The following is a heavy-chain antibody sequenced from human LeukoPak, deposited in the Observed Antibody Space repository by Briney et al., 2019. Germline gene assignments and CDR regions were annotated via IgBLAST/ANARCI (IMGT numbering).Heavy chain of an antibody. Sequence: SETLSLTCTVSGGSISSYNWIWIRQRAGKGLEWIGRIYTSRSTNYNSSLNSRITMSVDTSKNQFPLTLSSVTAADTAVYYCWANYYVSSGRAGFDIWGQGTMVTVSS. V-gene: IGHV4-4*07. CDR2: IYTSRST. CDR1: GGSISSYN. J-gene: IGHJ3*02. CDR3: WANYYVSSGRAGFDI. D-gene: IGHD3-22*01.